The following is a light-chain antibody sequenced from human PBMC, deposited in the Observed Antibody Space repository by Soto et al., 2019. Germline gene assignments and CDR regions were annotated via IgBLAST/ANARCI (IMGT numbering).Light chain of an antibody. J-gene: IGKJ2*01. CDR3: QQYNSYPVN. CDR2: KAS. CDR1: QSISIW. Sequence: DIQMTQSPSTLSASVGDRVTITCRASQSISIWLAWYQQKSGKAPKLLIYKASSLESGVPSRFSGSGSGTEFNLTISSLQPDDVATYYCQQYNSYPVNFGLGTKLEIK. V-gene: IGKV1-5*03.